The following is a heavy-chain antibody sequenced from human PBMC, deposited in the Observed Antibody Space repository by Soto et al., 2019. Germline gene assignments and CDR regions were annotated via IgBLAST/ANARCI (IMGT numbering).Heavy chain of an antibody. V-gene: IGHV4-30-2*03. CDR3: ARHDRSGYDVDY. J-gene: IGHJ4*02. CDR2: IYHSGST. D-gene: IGHD5-12*01. CDR1: GGSISSGGYS. Sequence: SETLSLTCAVSGGSISSGGYSWSWIRQPPGKGLEWIGYIYHSGSTYYNPSLKSRVTISVDTSKNQFSLKLSSVTAADTAVYYCARHDRSGYDVDYWGQGTLVTVSS.